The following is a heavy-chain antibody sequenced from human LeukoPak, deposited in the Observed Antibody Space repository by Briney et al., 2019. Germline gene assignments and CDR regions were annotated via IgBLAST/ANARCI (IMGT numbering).Heavy chain of an antibody. D-gene: IGHD6-19*01. Sequence: SETLSLTCAVYGGSFSGYYWSWIRQPPGKGLEWIGEINHSGSTNYNPSLKRRVTISVDTSKNQFSLKLSSVTAADTAVYYCASPGMYSSGWYESSYYGMDVWGQGTTVTVSS. CDR1: GGSFSGYY. CDR2: INHSGST. CDR3: ASPGMYSSGWYESSYYGMDV. J-gene: IGHJ6*02. V-gene: IGHV4-34*01.